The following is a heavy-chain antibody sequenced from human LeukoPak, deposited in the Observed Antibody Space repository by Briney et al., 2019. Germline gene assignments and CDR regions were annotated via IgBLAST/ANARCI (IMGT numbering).Heavy chain of an antibody. CDR1: GFSLSISGMY. CDR3: ARTSSFTLIRGLDQ. CDR2: IDWDDDK. Sequence: SGPALVKPTQTLTLTCTFSGFSLSISGMYVTWIRQPPGKALEWLARIDWDDDKYYSTSLKTRLTISKDTSKNQVVLTMTNMDPVDTATYYCARTSSFTLIRGLDQWGRGTLVTVSS. J-gene: IGHJ4*02. V-gene: IGHV2-70*11. D-gene: IGHD3-10*01.